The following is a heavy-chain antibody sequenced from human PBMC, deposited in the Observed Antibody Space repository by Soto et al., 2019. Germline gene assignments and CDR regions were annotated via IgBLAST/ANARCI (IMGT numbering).Heavy chain of an antibody. CDR3: ARPNTAMVPSYGMDV. V-gene: IGHV5-10-1*01. D-gene: IGHD5-18*01. CDR1: GHSFTSYW. Sequence: GESLKISCKGSGHSFTSYWIRWVRQMPGKGLEWMGRIDPSDSYTNYSPSFQGHVTISADKSISTAYLQWSSLKASDTAMYYCARPNTAMVPSYGMDVWGQGTTVTVSS. CDR2: IDPSDSYT. J-gene: IGHJ6*02.